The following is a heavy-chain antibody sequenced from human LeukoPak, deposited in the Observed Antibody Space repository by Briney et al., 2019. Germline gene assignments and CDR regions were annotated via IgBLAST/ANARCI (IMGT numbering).Heavy chain of an antibody. D-gene: IGHD6-19*01. V-gene: IGHV3-33*01. Sequence: GGSLRLSCAASGFTFSSYGMHWVRQAPGKGLEWVAVIWYDGSNKYYADSVKGRFTISRDNSKNTLYLQMNSLRAEDRAVYYCARESSGWSVDYWGQGTLVTVSS. CDR3: ARESSGWSVDY. CDR1: GFTFSSYG. J-gene: IGHJ4*02. CDR2: IWYDGSNK.